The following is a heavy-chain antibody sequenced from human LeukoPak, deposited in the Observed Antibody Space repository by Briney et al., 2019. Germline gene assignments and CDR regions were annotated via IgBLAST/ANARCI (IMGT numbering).Heavy chain of an antibody. CDR1: GFTFSSYE. V-gene: IGHV3-48*03. CDR3: ARCPRWAHFDY. D-gene: IGHD3-16*01. Sequence: GGSLRLSCAGSGFTFSSYEMNWVRQAPGKGLGWVSYICRSGRALSYAASVKGRFTVSRDRAKNFLYLHINSFRAEDTPVYFVARCPRWAHFDYWGQGTLVTVSA. J-gene: IGHJ4*02. CDR2: ICRSGRAL.